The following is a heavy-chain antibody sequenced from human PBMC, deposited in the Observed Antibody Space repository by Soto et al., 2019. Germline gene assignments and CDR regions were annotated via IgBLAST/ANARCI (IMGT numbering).Heavy chain of an antibody. CDR1: GYTFTNSG. V-gene: IGHV1-18*01. D-gene: IGHD2-2*01. CDR3: ARCTHGSTTCYGRLDI. J-gene: IGHJ3*02. CDR2: ISGYNGNT. Sequence: QGQLVQSGAEVKKPGASVKVSCKASGYTFTNSGMSWVRQAPGQGLEWMGWISGYNGNTNYAQKFQGRVTMTTDTSTRTGFLDLRSLRSDDTAVYYCARCTHGSTTCYGRLDIWGQGTMVTVSS.